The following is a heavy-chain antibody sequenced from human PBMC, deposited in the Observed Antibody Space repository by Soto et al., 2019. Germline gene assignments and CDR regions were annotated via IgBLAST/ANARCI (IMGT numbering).Heavy chain of an antibody. J-gene: IGHJ5*01. D-gene: IGHD3-10*01. Sequence: QVQLVQSGAEVKKPGASVKVSCTGSGYTFRSYDIHWVRQATGQGLEWMGWVNPNTGNTEYAQKFQGRVTMTCDMSKTSAYMEVNSLTSEDTAIYYCARAYGAGSFDFWGQGTLVSVSS. CDR1: GYTFRSYD. CDR3: ARAYGAGSFDF. CDR2: VNPNTGNT. V-gene: IGHV1-8*01.